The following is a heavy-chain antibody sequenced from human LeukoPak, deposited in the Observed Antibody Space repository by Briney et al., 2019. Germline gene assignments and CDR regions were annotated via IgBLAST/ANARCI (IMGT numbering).Heavy chain of an antibody. J-gene: IGHJ6*03. V-gene: IGHV5-51*01. CDR1: GYTFTSYW. D-gene: IGHD6-6*01. CDR2: IYPGASDT. CDR3: ARRGGYSSSSVSAYMDV. Sequence: GESLKISCKGSGYTFTSYWIGWVRQMPGKGLEWMGIIYPGASDTRYSPSFQGQVTISVDKSIATAYLQWSSLKASDTATYYCARRGGYSSSSVSAYMDVWGKGTTVTVSS.